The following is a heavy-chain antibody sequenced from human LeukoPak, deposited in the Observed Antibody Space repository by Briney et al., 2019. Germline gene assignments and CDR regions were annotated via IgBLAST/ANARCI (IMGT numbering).Heavy chain of an antibody. D-gene: IGHD2-2*01. V-gene: IGHV4-30-4*01. Sequence: SQTLSLTCTVSGGSISSGDYYWSWIRQPPGKGLEWIGYIYYSGSTYYNPSLKSRVTISVDTSKNQFSLKLSSVTAADTAVYYCARGGPSTXTDFDYWGQXTXXXVSS. CDR1: GGSISSGDYY. CDR2: IYYSGST. J-gene: IGHJ4*02. CDR3: ARGGPSTXTDFDY.